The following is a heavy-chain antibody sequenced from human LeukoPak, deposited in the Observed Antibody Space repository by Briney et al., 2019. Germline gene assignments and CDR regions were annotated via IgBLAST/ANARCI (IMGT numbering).Heavy chain of an antibody. Sequence: GASVKVSCKTSGYTFTNYYTQWVRQAPGQGLEWMGIINPTTGNTIYAQKFQGRVTMTRDMSTSTVYMELSSLRSDDTAVYYCARDERYDSSGYPFDYWGQGTLVTVSS. V-gene: IGHV1-46*01. CDR3: ARDERYDSSGYPFDY. D-gene: IGHD3-22*01. CDR1: GYTFTNYY. CDR2: INPTTGNT. J-gene: IGHJ4*02.